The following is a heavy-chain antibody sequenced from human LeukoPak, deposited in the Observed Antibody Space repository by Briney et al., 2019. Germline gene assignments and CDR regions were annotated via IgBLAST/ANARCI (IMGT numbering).Heavy chain of an antibody. CDR3: ARLAVNHFDY. V-gene: IGHV4-34*01. Sequence: SETLSLTCAVYGGSFSGYYWSWIRQPPGKGLEWIGEINHSGSTNYNPSLKSRVTISVDTSKNQFSLKLSSVTAADTAVYYCARLAVNHFDYWGQGTLVTVSS. CDR1: GGSFSGYY. J-gene: IGHJ4*02. CDR2: INHSGST. D-gene: IGHD2-21*01.